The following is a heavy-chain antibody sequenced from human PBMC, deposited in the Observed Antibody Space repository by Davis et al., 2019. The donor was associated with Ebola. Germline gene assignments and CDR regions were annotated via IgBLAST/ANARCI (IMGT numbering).Heavy chain of an antibody. CDR1: GFTFSSYG. CDR2: ISGSGGST. CDR3: AKGPTMIAAASFDY. J-gene: IGHJ4*02. Sequence: ESLKTPCAASGFTFSSYGMHWVRQAPGKGLEWVSAISGSGGSTYYADSVKGRFTISRDNSKNTLYLQMNSLRAEDTAVYYCAKGPTMIAAASFDYWGQGTLVTVSS. V-gene: IGHV3-23*01. D-gene: IGHD6-13*01.